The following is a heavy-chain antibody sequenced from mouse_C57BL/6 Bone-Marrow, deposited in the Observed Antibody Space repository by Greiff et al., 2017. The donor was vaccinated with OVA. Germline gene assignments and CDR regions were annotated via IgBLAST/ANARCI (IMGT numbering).Heavy chain of an antibody. Sequence: VQLQQSGAELVRPGASVKLSCTASGFNIKDDYMHWVKQRPEQGLEWIGWIDPENGDTEYASKFQGKATITADTSSNTAYLQLSSRTSEDTAVYYCTAYGNGDDWGKGTTLTVSS. J-gene: IGHJ2*01. V-gene: IGHV14-4*01. CDR2: IDPENGDT. CDR1: GFNIKDDY. D-gene: IGHD2-1*01. CDR3: TAYGNGDD.